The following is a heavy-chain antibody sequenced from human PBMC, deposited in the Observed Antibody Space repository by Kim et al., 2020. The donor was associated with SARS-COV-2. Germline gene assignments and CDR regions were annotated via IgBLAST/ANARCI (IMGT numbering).Heavy chain of an antibody. Sequence: PALKRRVTISGDTSKNQFSLKLSSVTAADTAVYYCAQKGGYSDGPGVFDYWGQGTLVTVSS. CDR3: AQKGGYSDGPGVFDY. J-gene: IGHJ4*02. V-gene: IGHV4-39*01. D-gene: IGHD5-18*01.